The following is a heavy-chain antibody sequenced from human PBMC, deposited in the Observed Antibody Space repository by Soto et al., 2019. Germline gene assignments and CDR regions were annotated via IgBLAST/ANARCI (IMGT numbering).Heavy chain of an antibody. V-gene: IGHV4-4*02. CDR1: GASIGSGGW. CDR3: ARHEGWTGPDQ. Sequence: SETLSLTCAVSGASIGSGGWWSWFRQPPGKGLEWIAEIFHDGNTNYSPSLKSRVTISVDKSQNQFSLNVYSVTAADTAVYYCARHEGWTGPDQWGQGTLVTVYS. CDR2: IFHDGNT. J-gene: IGHJ5*02. D-gene: IGHD2-8*02.